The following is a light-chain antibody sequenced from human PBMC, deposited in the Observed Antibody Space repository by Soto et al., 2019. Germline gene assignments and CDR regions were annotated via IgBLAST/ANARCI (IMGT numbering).Light chain of an antibody. CDR1: SSDVGRYNT. Sequence: QSALTQPASVSGSPGQTITISCTGTSSDVGRYNTVSWYQHHPGKAPKLIIYEVTHRPAGISDRFSDSKSGNTASLTISGLQAEDEADYYCNSLRVNHLYVFGSGTKVTVL. CDR2: EVT. CDR3: NSLRVNHLYV. V-gene: IGLV2-14*01. J-gene: IGLJ1*01.